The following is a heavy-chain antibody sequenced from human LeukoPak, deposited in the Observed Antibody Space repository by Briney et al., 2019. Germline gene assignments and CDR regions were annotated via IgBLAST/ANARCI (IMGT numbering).Heavy chain of an antibody. V-gene: IGHV3-66*01. CDR3: ARVSGDYTYYFDY. D-gene: IGHD4-17*01. CDR2: IYSGGNT. Sequence: GGSLRLSCAASGLTVSRNYMSWVRQAPGKGLEWVSVIYSGGNTYYADSVKGRFTISRDNSKNTLYLQMNSLRAEDTAVYYCARVSGDYTYYFDYWGQGTLVTVSS. J-gene: IGHJ4*02. CDR1: GLTVSRNY.